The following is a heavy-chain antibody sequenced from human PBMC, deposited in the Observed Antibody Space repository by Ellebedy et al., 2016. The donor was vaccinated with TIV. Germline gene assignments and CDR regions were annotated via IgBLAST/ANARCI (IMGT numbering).Heavy chain of an antibody. D-gene: IGHD6-13*01. V-gene: IGHV3-23*01. CDR1: GFSFSSYP. CDR3: ARETGYSSSWHFDY. CDR2: ISASGSGSGGST. Sequence: GESLKISCAASGFSFSSYPMSWVRQSPGKGLEWTPTISASGSGSGGSTYYADSVKGRFTISRDNAKDSLYLQMNSLRAEDTAVYYCARETGYSSSWHFDYWGQGTLVTVSS. J-gene: IGHJ4*02.